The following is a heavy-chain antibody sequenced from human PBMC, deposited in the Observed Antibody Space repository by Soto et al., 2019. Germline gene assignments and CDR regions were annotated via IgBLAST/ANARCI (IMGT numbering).Heavy chain of an antibody. CDR1: GYTFTSYY. V-gene: IGHV1-46*01. D-gene: IGHD2-8*01. CDR2: INPSGGST. Sequence: ASVKVSCKASGYTFTSYYMHWVRQAPGQGLEWMGIINPSGGSTSYAQKFQGRVTMTRDTSTSTVYMELSSLRSEDTAVYYCARGYCTNGVCYTTTFIDFDYWGQGTLVTVSS. CDR3: ARGYCTNGVCYTTTFIDFDY. J-gene: IGHJ4*02.